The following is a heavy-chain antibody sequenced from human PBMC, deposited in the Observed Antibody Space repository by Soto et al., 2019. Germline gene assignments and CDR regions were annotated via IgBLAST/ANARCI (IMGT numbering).Heavy chain of an antibody. Sequence: PGEDLKISCNGSRKNFNKYFITGVRQMPGQGLERMGRIDASNSYTKSSPWFHCHVTSSADNSFSTAYMQWTSPKASASAMYCCEIKIRTDNRCDPWGRGTLFTVSS. CDR2: IDASNSYT. J-gene: IGHJ5*01. V-gene: IGHV5-10-1*01. D-gene: IGHD1-1*01. CDR1: RKNFNKYF. CDR3: EIKIRTDNRCDP.